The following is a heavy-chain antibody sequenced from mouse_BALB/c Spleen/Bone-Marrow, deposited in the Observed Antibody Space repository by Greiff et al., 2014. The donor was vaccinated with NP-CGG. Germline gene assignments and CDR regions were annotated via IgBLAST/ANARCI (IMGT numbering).Heavy chain of an antibody. V-gene: IGHV4-1*02. CDR1: GFDFSRYW. J-gene: IGHJ3*01. CDR3: ARNGYYGWIAY. CDR2: INPDSSTI. D-gene: IGHD2-3*01. Sequence: VQLQQSGGGLVQPGRSLKLSRAASGFDFSRYWMTWVRQAPGKGLEWIGEINPDSSTINYTPSLKDKFIISRDNAKNTLYLQMSKVRSEDTALYYCARNGYYGWIAYWGQGTLVTVSA.